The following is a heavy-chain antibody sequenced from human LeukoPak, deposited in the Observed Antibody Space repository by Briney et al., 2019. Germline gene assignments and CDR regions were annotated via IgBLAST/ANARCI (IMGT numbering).Heavy chain of an antibody. J-gene: IGHJ6*03. CDR2: IYYSGST. D-gene: IGHD6-13*01. Sequence: PSETLSLTCTVSGGSISSYYWSWIRQPPGKGLEWIGYIYYSGSTNYNPSLKSRVTISVDTSKNQFSLKLSSVTAADTAVYYCARVTMQQLVLDYYYYYMDVWGKGTTVTVSS. CDR3: ARVTMQQLVLDYYYYYMDV. V-gene: IGHV4-59*01. CDR1: GGSISSYY.